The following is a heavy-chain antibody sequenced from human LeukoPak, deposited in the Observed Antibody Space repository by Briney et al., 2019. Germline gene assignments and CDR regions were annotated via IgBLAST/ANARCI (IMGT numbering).Heavy chain of an antibody. Sequence: GASVKVSCKASGYTFTSYGISWVRQAPGQGLEWMGWISAYNGNTNYAQKLQGRVTMTTDTSTSTAYMELRSLRSDDTGVYYCARLFTIFGVVRWFDPWGQGTLVTVSS. CDR3: ARLFTIFGVVRWFDP. CDR2: ISAYNGNT. D-gene: IGHD3-3*01. J-gene: IGHJ5*02. CDR1: GYTFTSYG. V-gene: IGHV1-18*01.